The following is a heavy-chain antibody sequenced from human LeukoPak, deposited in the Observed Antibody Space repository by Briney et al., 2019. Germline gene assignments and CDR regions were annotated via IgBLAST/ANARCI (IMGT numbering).Heavy chain of an antibody. J-gene: IGHJ6*02. CDR2: IKQSGST. D-gene: IGHD2-2*01. V-gene: IGHV4-34*01. CDR1: GGSFRGYY. Sequence: DTLSLTCAVYGGSFRGYYWSWIRQPPGKGREGIGEIKQSGSTNYNPSLKSRVTISVDTSKNQFSLKLSSVTAADTAVYYCARTKAGYCSSTSCRRYYYYYGMDVWGQGTTVTVSS. CDR3: ARTKAGYCSSTSCRRYYYYYGMDV.